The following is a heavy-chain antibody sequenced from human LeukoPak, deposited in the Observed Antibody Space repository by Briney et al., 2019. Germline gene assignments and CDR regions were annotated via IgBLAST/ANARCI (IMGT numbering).Heavy chain of an antibody. V-gene: IGHV1-18*01. CDR1: GYTLTELS. CDR2: ISAYNGNT. J-gene: IGHJ4*02. CDR3: ARDRGQREVTTCFDY. Sequence: GASVKVSCKVSGYTLTELSMHWVRQAPGKGLEWMGWISAYNGNTNYAQKLQGRVTMTTDTSTSTAYMELRSLRSDDTAVYYCARDRGQREVTTCFDYWGQGTLVTVSS. D-gene: IGHD4-17*01.